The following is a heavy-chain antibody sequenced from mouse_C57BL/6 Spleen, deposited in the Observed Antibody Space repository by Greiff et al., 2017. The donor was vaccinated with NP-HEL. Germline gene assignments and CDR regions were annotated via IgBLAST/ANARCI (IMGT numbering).Heavy chain of an antibody. CDR1: GYTFTDYY. CDR2: INPYNGGT. Sequence: EVQLQQSGPVLVKPGASVKMSCKASGYTFTDYYMNWVKQSHGKSLEWIGVINPYNGGTSYNQKFKGKATLTVDKSSSTAYMELNSLTSEDSAVYYCARRQYYGSSNYFDYWGQGTTLTVSS. D-gene: IGHD1-1*01. V-gene: IGHV1-19*01. J-gene: IGHJ2*01. CDR3: ARRQYYGSSNYFDY.